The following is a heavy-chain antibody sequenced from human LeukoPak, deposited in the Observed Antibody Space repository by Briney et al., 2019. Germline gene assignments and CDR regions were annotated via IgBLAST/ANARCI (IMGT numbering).Heavy chain of an antibody. CDR2: ISGSGGHT. D-gene: IGHD5-24*01. Sequence: GVSVTLSCAASGITFTSHAMSWVRQAPGKGLEWVSLISGSGGHTYYGDCVEGRFTISRDNSKSKLYLQMNSLRAEDTAVYYCAKGGVAKMRDGYNYYYYYMEVWGRGTTVTVSS. CDR3: AKGGVAKMRDGYNYYYYYMEV. V-gene: IGHV3-23*01. CDR1: GITFTSHA. J-gene: IGHJ6*03.